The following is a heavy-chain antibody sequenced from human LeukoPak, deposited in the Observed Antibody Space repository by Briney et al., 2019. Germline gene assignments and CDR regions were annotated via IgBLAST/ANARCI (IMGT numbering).Heavy chain of an antibody. V-gene: IGHV3-11*01. CDR1: GFTFSDYY. D-gene: IGHD3-22*01. CDR3: ARALYYDSSGYLYYFDY. J-gene: IGHJ4*02. Sequence: GGSLRLSCAASGFTFSDYYMSWIRQAPGKGLEWVSCISSSGSTIYYADSVKGRFTISRDNAKNSLYLQMNSLRAEDTAVYYCARALYYDSSGYLYYFDYWGQGTLVTVSS. CDR2: ISSSGSTI.